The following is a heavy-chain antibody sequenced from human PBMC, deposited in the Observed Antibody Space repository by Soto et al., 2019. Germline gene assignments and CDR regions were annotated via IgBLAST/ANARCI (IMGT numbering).Heavy chain of an antibody. CDR3: GKHQRGTWLEP. Sequence: SLRLSCAASGVTLSSCCMNWVREAPGKGLEGVSAISAGGVSTYYANSVKGRFTISRDSSNNTLYLQMNSLRAEDTAVYDCGKHQRGTWLEPGGQGALVTVST. CDR1: GVTLSSCC. J-gene: IGHJ5*02. V-gene: IGHV3-23*01. CDR2: ISAGGVST. D-gene: IGHD1-7*01.